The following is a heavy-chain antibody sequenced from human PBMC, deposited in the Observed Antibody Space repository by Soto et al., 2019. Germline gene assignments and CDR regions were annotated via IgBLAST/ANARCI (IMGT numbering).Heavy chain of an antibody. CDR3: ARHFLYSSGWYYFDY. D-gene: IGHD6-19*01. J-gene: IGHJ4*02. CDR1: GYTFTSYG. Sequence: QVQLVQSGAEVKKPGASVKVSCKASGYTFTSYGISWVRLAPGQGLEWMGWISAYNGNTNYAQKLQGRVTMTTDTYTSTDYMELRSLRSDDTAVYYCARHFLYSSGWYYFDYWGQGPLVTVSS. V-gene: IGHV1-18*01. CDR2: ISAYNGNT.